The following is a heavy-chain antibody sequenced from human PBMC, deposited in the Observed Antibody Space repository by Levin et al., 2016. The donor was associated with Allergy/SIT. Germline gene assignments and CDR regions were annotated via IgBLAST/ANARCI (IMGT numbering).Heavy chain of an antibody. Sequence: SETLSLTCAVSGYSISSGYYWGWIRQPPGKGLEWIGSIYHSGSTYYNPPLKSRVTISVDTSKNQFSLKLSSVTAADTAVYYCARELTIVGATAIWGQGTMVTVSS. CDR3: ARELTIVGATAI. J-gene: IGHJ3*02. CDR2: IYHSGST. V-gene: IGHV4-38-2*02. CDR1: GYSISSGYY. D-gene: IGHD1-26*01.